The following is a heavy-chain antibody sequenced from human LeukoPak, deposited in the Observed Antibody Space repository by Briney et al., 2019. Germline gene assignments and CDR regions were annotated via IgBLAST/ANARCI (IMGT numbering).Heavy chain of an antibody. V-gene: IGHV3-74*01. CDR2: INSDGSST. Sequence: GGSLRLSCAASGFTISSYWMHWVRQAPGKGLVWVSRINSDGSSTSYAESVKGRFTISRDNAKNTLYLQMNSLRAEDTAVYYCARDWGGYYDSQTIDYWGQGTLVTVSS. J-gene: IGHJ4*02. CDR3: ARDWGGYYDSQTIDY. D-gene: IGHD3-22*01. CDR1: GFTISSYW.